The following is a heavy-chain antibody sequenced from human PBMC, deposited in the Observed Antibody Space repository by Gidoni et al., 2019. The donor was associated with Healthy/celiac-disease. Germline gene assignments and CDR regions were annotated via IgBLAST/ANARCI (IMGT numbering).Heavy chain of an antibody. D-gene: IGHD3-3*01. V-gene: IGHV3-11*01. Sequence: QVQLVASGGGLVKPGGSLSLSCAASGFTFSDYYMSWIRPAPGKGLEWVSYISSSVRTIYYADSVKGRFTISRDNAKNSLYLQMNSLRAEDTAVYYCARVASRFWEWTYFDYWGQGTLVTVSS. CDR3: ARVASRFWEWTYFDY. J-gene: IGHJ4*02. CDR2: ISSSVRTI. CDR1: GFTFSDYY.